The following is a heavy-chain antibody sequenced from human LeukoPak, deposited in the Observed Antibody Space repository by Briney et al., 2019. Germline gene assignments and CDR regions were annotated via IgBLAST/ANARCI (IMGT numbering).Heavy chain of an antibody. CDR2: IYYSGST. CDR1: GGSISSHY. D-gene: IGHD1-7*01. CDR3: ARWLELGGWFDP. Sequence: SETLSLTCTVSGGSISSHYWSWIRQPPGKGLECIGYIYYSGSTNYNPSLKSRVTISVDTSKNQFSLKLSSVTAADTAVYYCARWLELGGWFDPWGQGTLVTVSS. J-gene: IGHJ5*02. V-gene: IGHV4-59*11.